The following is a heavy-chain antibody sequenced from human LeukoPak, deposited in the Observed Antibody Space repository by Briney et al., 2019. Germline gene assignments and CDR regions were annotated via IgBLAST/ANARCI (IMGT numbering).Heavy chain of an antibody. J-gene: IGHJ4*02. V-gene: IGHV3-74*01. CDR3: TTDTFGARDS. CDR1: GYAFSRYW. Sequence: GGSLRLSCADSGYAFSRYWMHWVRQGPGKGLVWVSRINEDGSSTSYAESVRGRFTISRDNAKNTLYLQMNSLRAEDAAVYYCTTDTFGARDSWGQGTLVTVSS. CDR2: INEDGSST. D-gene: IGHD3-10*01.